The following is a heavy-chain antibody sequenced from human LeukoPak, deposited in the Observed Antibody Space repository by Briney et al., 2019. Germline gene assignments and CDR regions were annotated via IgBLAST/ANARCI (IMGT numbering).Heavy chain of an antibody. V-gene: IGHV3-74*01. CDR1: GFTFSSYW. CDR3: ASGTTVVAEAFDI. D-gene: IGHD4-23*01. CDR2: INSDGSST. J-gene: IGHJ3*02. Sequence: GGSLRLSCAASGFTFSSYWMHWVRQAPGKGLVWVSRINSDGSSTSYADSVKGRFTISRDNAKNTLYLQMNSLRAEDTAVYYCASGTTVVAEAFDIWGQGTMVTVSS.